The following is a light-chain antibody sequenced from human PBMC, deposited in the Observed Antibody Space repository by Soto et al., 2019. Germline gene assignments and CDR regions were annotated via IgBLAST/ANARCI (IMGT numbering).Light chain of an antibody. J-gene: IGLJ3*02. Sequence: QSVLTQPPSASGSPGQSVTISCTGTSGDVGGYNYVSWYQQHPGKAPKLMISEVNERPSGVPDRFSGSKSGNTASLTVSGLQAEDEADYYCSSYAGSHNWVFGGGTKLTVL. CDR3: SSYAGSHNWV. CDR1: SGDVGGYNY. CDR2: EVN. V-gene: IGLV2-8*01.